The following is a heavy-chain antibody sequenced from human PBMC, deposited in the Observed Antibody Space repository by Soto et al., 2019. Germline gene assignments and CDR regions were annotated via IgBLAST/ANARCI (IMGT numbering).Heavy chain of an antibody. CDR1: GFSFGGYA. Sequence: GGSLRLSCAAAGFSFGGYAMIWVRQAPGKGLEWVAAISGSGASSFFADSVRGRFVISRDNSQNTVFLQMSNLRAEDTAMYYCTKGSRGYTNYFFDSWGLGTLVTVSS. D-gene: IGHD5-12*01. CDR3: TKGSRGYTNYFFDS. J-gene: IGHJ4*02. CDR2: ISGSGASS. V-gene: IGHV3-23*01.